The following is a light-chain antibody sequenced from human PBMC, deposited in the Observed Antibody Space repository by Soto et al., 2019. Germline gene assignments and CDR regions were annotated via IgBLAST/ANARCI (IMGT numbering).Light chain of an antibody. Sequence: DIQMTQSPSTLSASVGDRVTITCRASQSVSNWLAWYQQKPGKAPKILIYKASSLESGVPSRFSGSGSGTEFTLTISSLRPDDFGTYYCQHYNGYRWTFGQGTKVDIK. CDR3: QHYNGYRWT. J-gene: IGKJ1*01. CDR1: QSVSNW. CDR2: KAS. V-gene: IGKV1-5*03.